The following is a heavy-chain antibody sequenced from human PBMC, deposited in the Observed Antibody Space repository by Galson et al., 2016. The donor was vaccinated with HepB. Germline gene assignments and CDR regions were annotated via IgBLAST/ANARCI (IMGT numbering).Heavy chain of an antibody. Sequence: SLRLSCAASGFIVSSHYMNWVRQTPGKGLEWVAIIYSGGATYYADSVKGRFTISRDNPNNTVYLQMNSLRGQDTAVYYWARDPGRIAAAGHLDSWGQGTLVTVSS. CDR2: IYSGGAT. V-gene: IGHV3-53*01. CDR1: GFIVSSHY. CDR3: ARDPGRIAAAGHLDS. D-gene: IGHD6-13*01. J-gene: IGHJ5*01.